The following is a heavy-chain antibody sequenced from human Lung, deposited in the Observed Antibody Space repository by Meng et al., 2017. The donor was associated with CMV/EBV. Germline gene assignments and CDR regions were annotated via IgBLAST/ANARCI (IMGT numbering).Heavy chain of an antibody. J-gene: IGHJ4*02. CDR2: IIPIFGTA. CDR1: GGTFSSYA. Sequence: SXXVFXKASGGTFSSYAISWVRQAPGQGLEWMGGIIPIFGTANYAQKFQGRVTITTDESTSTAYMELSSLRSEDTAVYYCAAGGQQLEYYFDYWGQGTLVTVSS. CDR3: AAGGQQLEYYFDY. D-gene: IGHD6-13*01. V-gene: IGHV1-69*05.